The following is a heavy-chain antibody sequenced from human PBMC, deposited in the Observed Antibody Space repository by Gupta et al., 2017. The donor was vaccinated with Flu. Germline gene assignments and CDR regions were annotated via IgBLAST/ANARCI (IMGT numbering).Heavy chain of an antibody. CDR2: IHNTATT. Sequence: QVQLRESGPGLVKPSETLSLTCSVSGDSISAYYWSWFRQPPGKGLAWIAYIHNTATTNYDDSLRSRVTISLDRARNQVKLQLRSVTAADTAVYYCARHLPHYSDTSGYRAPFDPWGQGILVSVSS. D-gene: IGHD5-12*01. CDR1: GDSISAYY. V-gene: IGHV4-59*08. J-gene: IGHJ5*02. CDR3: ARHLPHYSDTSGYRAPFDP.